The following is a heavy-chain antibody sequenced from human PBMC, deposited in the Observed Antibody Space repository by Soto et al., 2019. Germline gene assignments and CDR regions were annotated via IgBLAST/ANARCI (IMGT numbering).Heavy chain of an antibody. CDR1: GGSVSSGSYY. Sequence: SETLSLTCTVSGGSVSSGSYYWSWIRQPPGKGLEWVGYIYNSGSTKYNPSLKSRVTISLDTSKNQFSLKLTSVTAADTGVYYCANGEIGDTIFGGPPVAYYYGLDVWGQGTTVTVSS. J-gene: IGHJ6*02. D-gene: IGHD3-3*01. V-gene: IGHV4-61*01. CDR3: ANGEIGDTIFGGPPVAYYYGLDV. CDR2: IYNSGST.